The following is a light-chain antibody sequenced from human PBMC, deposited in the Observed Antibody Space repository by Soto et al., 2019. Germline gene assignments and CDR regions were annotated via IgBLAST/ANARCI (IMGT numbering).Light chain of an antibody. Sequence: EIVLTQSPGTLSLSPGERATLSCRASQSVSSSYLAWYQQKPGQAPRLLIYGASSRATGIPDRFSGSGSGTDFTLPISRLEPEDFAVYYCQQYGSSPSLTFGGGTKVEIK. J-gene: IGKJ4*01. CDR3: QQYGSSPSLT. V-gene: IGKV3-20*01. CDR1: QSVSSSY. CDR2: GAS.